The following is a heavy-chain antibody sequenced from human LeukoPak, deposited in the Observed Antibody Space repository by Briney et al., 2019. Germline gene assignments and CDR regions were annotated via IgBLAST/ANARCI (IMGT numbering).Heavy chain of an antibody. J-gene: IGHJ3*02. CDR1: GGSISSSSYY. CDR3: ASRPRGNAIDI. CDR2: IYYSGST. Sequence: SETLSLTCTVSGGSISSSSYYWGWIRQPPGKGLEWIGSIYYSGSTYHNPSLKSRVTVSVDTSKNQFSLKLSSVTAADTAVYYCASRPRGNAIDIWGQGTMVTVSS. V-gene: IGHV4-39*01.